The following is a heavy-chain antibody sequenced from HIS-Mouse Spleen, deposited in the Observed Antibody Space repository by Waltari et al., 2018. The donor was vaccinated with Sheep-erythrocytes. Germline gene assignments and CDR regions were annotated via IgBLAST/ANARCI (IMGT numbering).Heavy chain of an antibody. V-gene: IGHV3-30*18. CDR3: AKVRTVNYWYFDL. Sequence: QVQLVESGGGVVQPGRSLRLSCAASGFTFSSYGMHWVRRAPGKGLGWVAVISYDGSNKYYAESVKGRFNIYRDNSKNTLYLQMNSLRAEDTAVYYCAKVRTVNYWYFDLWGRGTLVTVSS. CDR2: ISYDGSNK. D-gene: IGHD1-1*01. J-gene: IGHJ2*01. CDR1: GFTFSSYG.